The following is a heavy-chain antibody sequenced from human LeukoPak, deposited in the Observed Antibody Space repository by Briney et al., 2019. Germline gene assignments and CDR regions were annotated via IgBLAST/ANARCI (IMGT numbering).Heavy chain of an antibody. CDR1: GGSFSGYY. J-gene: IGHJ5*02. V-gene: IGHV4-34*01. CDR3: ARTIVVVPAADKSGWFDP. CDR2: INHSGST. D-gene: IGHD2-2*01. Sequence: SETLSLTSAVYGGSFSGYYWSWLRQPPGKGLEWLGEINHSGSTNYNPSLKSRVTISVDTSKNQFSLKLSSVTAADTAVYYCARTIVVVPAADKSGWFDPWGQGTLVTVSS.